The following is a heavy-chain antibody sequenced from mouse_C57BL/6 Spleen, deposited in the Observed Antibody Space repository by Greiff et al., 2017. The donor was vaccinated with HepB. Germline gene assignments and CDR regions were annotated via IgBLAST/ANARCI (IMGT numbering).Heavy chain of an antibody. CDR1: GYTFTSYW. CDR3: AREGGFTTVGGDYFDY. D-gene: IGHD1-1*01. V-gene: IGHV1-50*01. J-gene: IGHJ2*01. CDR2: IDPSDSYT. Sequence: VQLQQSGAELVKPGASVKLSCKASGYTFTSYWMQWVKQRPGQGLEWIGEIDPSDSYTNYNQKFKGKATLTVDTSSSTAYMQLSSLTSEDSAVYYCAREGGFTTVGGDYFDYWGQGTTLTVSS.